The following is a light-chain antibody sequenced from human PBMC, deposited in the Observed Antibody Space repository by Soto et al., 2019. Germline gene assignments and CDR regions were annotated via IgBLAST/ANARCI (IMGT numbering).Light chain of an antibody. CDR2: WNN. CDR1: SSNVGDNY. CDR3: AAWDDSLSVGVV. V-gene: IGLV1-47*01. Sequence: QSAVTQPPSASGSPGQRVTITCSGSSSNVGDNYVYWYQQLPGTAPKLLIHWNNQRPSGVPDRFSGSKSGTTASLAISGLRSEDEADYDCAAWDDSLSVGVVFGGGTKLTVL. J-gene: IGLJ2*01.